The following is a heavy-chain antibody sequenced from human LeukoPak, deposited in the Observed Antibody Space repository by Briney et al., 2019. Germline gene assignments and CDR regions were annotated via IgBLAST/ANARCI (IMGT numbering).Heavy chain of an antibody. Sequence: PGGSLRLSCAASGFTFSSYSMNWVRQAPGKGLEWVSYISSSSSTIYYADSVKGRFTISRDNAKNSLYLRMNSLRAEDTAVYYCARDTRYSSRRPIWGQGTMVTVSS. CDR2: ISSSSSTI. V-gene: IGHV3-48*01. CDR1: GFTFSSYS. D-gene: IGHD6-13*01. J-gene: IGHJ3*02. CDR3: ARDTRYSSRRPI.